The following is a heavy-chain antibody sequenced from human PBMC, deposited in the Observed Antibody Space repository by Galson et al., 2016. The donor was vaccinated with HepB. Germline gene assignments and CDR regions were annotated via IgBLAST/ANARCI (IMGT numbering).Heavy chain of an antibody. J-gene: IGHJ4*02. D-gene: IGHD4-17*01. Sequence: SVKVSCKASGYTFTNYYVYWVRQAPGQGLEWMGMINPGGGSTTYAQEFQGRVTMTRDTSTSTVYMELSSLRSEDTAVYYCARDRRIGDYNLAYWGQGTLVTVSS. CDR2: INPGGGST. V-gene: IGHV1-46*01. CDR3: ARDRRIGDYNLAY. CDR1: GYTFTNYY.